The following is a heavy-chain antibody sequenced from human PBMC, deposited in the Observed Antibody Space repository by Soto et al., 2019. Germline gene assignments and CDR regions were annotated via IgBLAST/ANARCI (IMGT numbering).Heavy chain of an antibody. V-gene: IGHV4-59*08. CDR1: GGSISSYY. CDR3: ATRAADYDFWSGYYSYYYMDV. CDR2: IYYSGST. J-gene: IGHJ6*03. D-gene: IGHD3-3*01. Sequence: SETLSLTCTVSGGSISSYYWSWIRQPPGKGLEWIGYIYYSGSTNYNPSLKSRVTISVDTSKNQFSLKLSSVTAADTAVYYCATRAADYDFWSGYYSYYYMDVWGKGTTVTAP.